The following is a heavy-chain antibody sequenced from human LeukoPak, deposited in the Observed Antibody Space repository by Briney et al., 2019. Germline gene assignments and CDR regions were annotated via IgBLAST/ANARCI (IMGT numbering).Heavy chain of an antibody. CDR2: INTNTGNP. V-gene: IGHV7-4-1*02. Sequence: ASVKVSCKASGYTFTSYAMNWVRQAPGQGLEWMGWINTNTGNPTYAQGFTGRFVFSLDTSVSTAYLQISSLKAEDTAVYYCARALPDSSGYRGDAFDIWGQGKMVTVSS. CDR3: ARALPDSSGYRGDAFDI. CDR1: GYTFTSYA. J-gene: IGHJ3*02. D-gene: IGHD3-22*01.